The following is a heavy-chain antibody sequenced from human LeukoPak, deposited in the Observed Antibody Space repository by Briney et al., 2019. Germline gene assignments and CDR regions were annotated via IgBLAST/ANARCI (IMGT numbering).Heavy chain of an antibody. J-gene: IGHJ6*02. CDR2: IYYRGST. V-gene: IGHV4-39*01. Sequence: SETLSLTCSVSGGSISSSSYHWGWVRQPPGKGLEWIGSIYYRGSTNSNPSLKSRVTISVDTSKNQFSLKLSSVTAADTAVYYCARLPSSSWYLTFDYYYYGMDVWGQGTTVTVSS. CDR3: ARLPSSSWYLTFDYYYYGMDV. D-gene: IGHD6-13*01. CDR1: GGSISSSSYH.